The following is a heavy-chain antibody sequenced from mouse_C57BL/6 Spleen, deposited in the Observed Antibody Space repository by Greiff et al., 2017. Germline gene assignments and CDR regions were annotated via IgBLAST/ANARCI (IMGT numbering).Heavy chain of an antibody. D-gene: IGHD1-1*01. Sequence: QVQLQQSGPELVKPGASVKISCKASGYAFSSSWMNWVKQRPGKGLEWIGRIYPGDGDTNYNGKFKGKATLTADKSSSTAYMQLSSLTSEDSAVYFCASTTVVATPDWYFDVWGTGTTVTVSS. CDR3: ASTTVVATPDWYFDV. J-gene: IGHJ1*03. V-gene: IGHV1-82*01. CDR1: GYAFSSSW. CDR2: IYPGDGDT.